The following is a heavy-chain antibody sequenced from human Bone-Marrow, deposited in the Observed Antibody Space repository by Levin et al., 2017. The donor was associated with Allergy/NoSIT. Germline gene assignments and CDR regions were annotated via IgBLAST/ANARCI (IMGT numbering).Heavy chain of an antibody. CDR2: ISSSGSTI. CDR3: AREGYKPPAYSYFDY. CDR1: GFTFSSYE. Sequence: PGGSLRLSCAASGFTFSSYEMNWVRQAPGKGLEWVSYISSSGSTIYYADSVKGRFTISRDNAKNSLYLQMNSLRAEDTAVYYCAREGYKPPAYSYFDYWGQGTLVTVSS. D-gene: IGHD5-12*01. J-gene: IGHJ4*02. V-gene: IGHV3-48*03.